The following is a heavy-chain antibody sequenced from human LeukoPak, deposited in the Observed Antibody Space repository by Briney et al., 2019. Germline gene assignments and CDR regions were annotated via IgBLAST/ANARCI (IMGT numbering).Heavy chain of an antibody. D-gene: IGHD3-9*01. V-gene: IGHV5-51*01. CDR1: GYSFTSYW. J-gene: IGHJ4*02. CDR3: ARQVYDILTGYQDYFDY. Sequence: GESLKISCKGSGYSFTSYWIGWVRQMPGKGLEWMGIIYPGDSDTRYSPFFQGQVTISADKSITTAYLQWSSLKASDTAMYYCARQVYDILTGYQDYFDYWGQGTLVTVSS. CDR2: IYPGDSDT.